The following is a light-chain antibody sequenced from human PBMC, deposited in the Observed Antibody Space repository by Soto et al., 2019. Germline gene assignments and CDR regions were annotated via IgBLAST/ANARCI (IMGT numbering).Light chain of an antibody. CDR3: QHFRA. V-gene: IGKV3-20*01. CDR1: QSVSSSF. Sequence: EIVLTQSPGTLSLSPGERATLSCRASQSVSSSFLAWYQQKRGQPPRLLIYGASNRATGIPDRFSGSGSGTDFTLTLSRVEPDDSAVYYCQHFRAFGQGTRLEI. J-gene: IGKJ5*01. CDR2: GAS.